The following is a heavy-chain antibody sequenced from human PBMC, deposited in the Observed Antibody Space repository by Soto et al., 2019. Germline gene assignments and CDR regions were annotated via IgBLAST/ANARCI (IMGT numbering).Heavy chain of an antibody. Sequence: ASVKVSCKASGYTFTSYGISWVRQAPGQGLEWMGWISAYNGNTNYAQKLQGRVTMTTDTSTSTAYMELRSLRYDDTAVYYCARGPSNTYYDYIWGRNDAFEIWGKGTMVTV. CDR1: GYTFTSYG. CDR2: ISAYNGNT. V-gene: IGHV1-18*01. J-gene: IGHJ3*02. CDR3: ARGPSNTYYDYIWGRNDAFEI. D-gene: IGHD3-16*01.